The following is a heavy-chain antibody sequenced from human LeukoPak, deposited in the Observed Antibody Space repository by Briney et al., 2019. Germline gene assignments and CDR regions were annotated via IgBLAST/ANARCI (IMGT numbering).Heavy chain of an antibody. CDR2: IYYSGST. CDR1: GGSISSYY. Sequence: SETLSLTCTVSGGSISSYYWSWIRQPPGKGLEWIGYIYYSGSTYYNPSLKSRVTISVDTSKNQFSLKLSSVTAADTAVYYCARYRVGAYCGGDCYSSDYWGQGTLVTVSS. D-gene: IGHD2-21*02. CDR3: ARYRVGAYCGGDCYSSDY. J-gene: IGHJ4*02. V-gene: IGHV4-59*04.